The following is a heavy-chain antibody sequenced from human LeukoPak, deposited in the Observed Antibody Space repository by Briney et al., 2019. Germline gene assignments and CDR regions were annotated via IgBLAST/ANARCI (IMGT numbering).Heavy chain of an antibody. J-gene: IGHJ4*02. D-gene: IGHD3-10*01. CDR3: ASATWISGSYFY. CDR2: IDDSGNT. V-gene: IGHV4-59*01. CDR1: GGSISRYY. Sequence: PSETLSLTCTVSGGSISRYYWSWIRRPPGKGLEWIGYIDDSGNTNYNPSLKSQVTISVDKSKNQFSLKLSFVTAADTAMYYCASATWISGSYFYWGQGTLVTVSS.